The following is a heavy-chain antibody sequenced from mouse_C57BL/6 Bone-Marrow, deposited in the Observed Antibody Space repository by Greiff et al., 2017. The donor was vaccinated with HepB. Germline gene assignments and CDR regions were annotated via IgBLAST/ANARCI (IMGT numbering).Heavy chain of an antibody. V-gene: IGHV5-17*01. CDR3: ARPMVTTGYYFDY. D-gene: IGHD2-2*01. CDR2: ISSGSSTI. J-gene: IGHJ2*01. Sequence: EVQGVESGGGLVKPGGSLKLSCAASGFTFSDYGMHGVRQAPEKGLEWVAYISSGSSTIYYADTVKGRFTISRDNAKNTLFLQMTSLRSEDTAMYYCARPMVTTGYYFDYWGQGTTLTVSS. CDR1: GFTFSDYG.